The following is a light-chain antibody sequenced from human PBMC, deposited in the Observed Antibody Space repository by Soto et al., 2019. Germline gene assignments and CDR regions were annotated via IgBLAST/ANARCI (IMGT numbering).Light chain of an antibody. CDR2: DVS. V-gene: IGLV2-14*03. Sequence: QSALTQPASVSGSPGQSITISCTGTSSDIGGYNYVSWYQHRPGKAPKLMIYDVSNRPSGVSNRFSGSKSGNTASLTISGLQAEDEADYYCSSYTSSSTWVFGGGTQLTVL. CDR1: SSDIGGYNY. J-gene: IGLJ3*02. CDR3: SSYTSSSTWV.